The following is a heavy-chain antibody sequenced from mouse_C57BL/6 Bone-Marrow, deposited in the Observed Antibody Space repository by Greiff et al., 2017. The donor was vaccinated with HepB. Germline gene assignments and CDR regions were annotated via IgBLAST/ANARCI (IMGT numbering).Heavy chain of an antibody. CDR1: GYTSTSYW. J-gene: IGHJ2*01. CDR3: ARRIYYGSSYFDY. D-gene: IGHD1-1*01. Sequence: QVQLQQPGAELVRPGSSVKLSCKASGYTSTSYWMDWVKQRPGQGLEWIGNIYPSDSETHYNQKFKDKATLTVDKSSSTAYMQLSSLTSEDSAVYYCARRIYYGSSYFDYWGQGTTLTVSS. V-gene: IGHV1-61*01. CDR2: IYPSDSET.